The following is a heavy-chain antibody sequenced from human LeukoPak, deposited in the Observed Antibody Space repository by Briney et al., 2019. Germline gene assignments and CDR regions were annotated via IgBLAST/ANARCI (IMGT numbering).Heavy chain of an antibody. CDR3: AKDPYSGYSPAYFDY. CDR2: ISGSGDST. D-gene: IGHD5-18*01. V-gene: IGHV3-23*01. CDR1: GFTFSTYA. J-gene: IGHJ4*02. Sequence: GGSLRLSCAASGFTFSTYAVNWVRQAPGKGLEWVSTISGSGDSTHYADSVKGRFTISRDNSKDTLYLQMNSLRAEDTAVYYCAKDPYSGYSPAYFDYWGQGTLVTVSS.